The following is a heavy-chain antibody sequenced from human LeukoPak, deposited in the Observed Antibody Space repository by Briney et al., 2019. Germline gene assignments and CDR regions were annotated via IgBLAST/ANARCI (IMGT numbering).Heavy chain of an antibody. CDR3: ARVAAAGGVFDY. CDR2: IYYSGST. CDR1: GVSISSTSYY. V-gene: IGHV4-39*07. J-gene: IGHJ4*02. D-gene: IGHD6-13*01. Sequence: ASETLSLTCTVSGVSISSTSYYWGWIRQPPGKGLEWIGSIYYSGSTYYNPSLKSRVTISVDTSKNQFSLKLSSVTAADTAVYYCARVAAAGGVFDYWGQGTLVTVSS.